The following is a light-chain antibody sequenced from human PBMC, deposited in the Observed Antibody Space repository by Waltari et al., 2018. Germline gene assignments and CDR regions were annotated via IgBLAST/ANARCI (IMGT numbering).Light chain of an antibody. CDR1: QSVTSS. CDR3: QLRTNLMFT. V-gene: IGKV3-11*01. Sequence: EIVLTQSPATLSLSPGERATLSCRARQSVTSSLAWYQQPPGQAPRLLIYDASNRATGIPARFSGSRSGTDFTLTISSLEPEDFTVYYCQLRTNLMFTFGQGSKLEI. CDR2: DAS. J-gene: IGKJ2*01.